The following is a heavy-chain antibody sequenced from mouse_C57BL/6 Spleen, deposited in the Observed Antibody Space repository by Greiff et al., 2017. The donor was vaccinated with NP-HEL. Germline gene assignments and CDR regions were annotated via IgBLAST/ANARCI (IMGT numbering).Heavy chain of an antibody. CDR1: GYTFTSYW. J-gene: IGHJ2*01. D-gene: IGHD2-3*01. CDR2: IDPSDSYT. V-gene: IGHV1-59*01. Sequence: QVQLQQPGAELVRPGTSVKLSCKASGYTFTSYWMHWVKQRPGQGLEWIGVIDPSDSYTNYNQKFKGKATLTVDTSSSTAYMQLSSLTSEDSAVYCCARWLLDYWGQGTTLTVSS. CDR3: ARWLLDY.